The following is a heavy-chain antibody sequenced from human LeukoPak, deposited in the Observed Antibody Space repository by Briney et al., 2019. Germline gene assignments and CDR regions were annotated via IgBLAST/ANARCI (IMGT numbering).Heavy chain of an antibody. J-gene: IGHJ6*03. Sequence: SETLSLTCAVYGGSFSGYYWSWIRQPPGKGLEWIGEINHSGSTNYNPSLKSRVTISVDTSKNQFSLKLSSVTAADTAVYYCARYKSCGDYEHYYYMDVWGKGTTVTVSS. V-gene: IGHV4-34*01. CDR3: ARYKSCGDYEHYYYMDV. CDR2: INHSGST. CDR1: GGSFSGYY. D-gene: IGHD4-17*01.